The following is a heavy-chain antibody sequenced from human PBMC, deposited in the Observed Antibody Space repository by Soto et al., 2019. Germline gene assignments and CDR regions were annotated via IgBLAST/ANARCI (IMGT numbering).Heavy chain of an antibody. Sequence: PSETLSLTCTVSGGSISSSSYYWGWIRQPPGKGLEWIGGIYYSGSTYYNPSLKSRVTISVDTSKNQFSLQLSSVTAADTAVYYCPRQSGSYLFDYWGQGTLVTVSS. CDR1: GGSISSSSYY. CDR3: PRQSGSYLFDY. CDR2: IYYSGST. D-gene: IGHD1-26*01. V-gene: IGHV4-39*01. J-gene: IGHJ4*02.